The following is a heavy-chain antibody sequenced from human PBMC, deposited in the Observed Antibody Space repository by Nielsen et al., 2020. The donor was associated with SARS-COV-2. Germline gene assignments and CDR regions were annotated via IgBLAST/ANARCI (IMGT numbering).Heavy chain of an antibody. CDR3: ARELYDSSGYPLDY. Sequence: SETLSLTCTVSGGSISSYYWSWSRQPPGKGLEWIGYIYYSGSTNYNPTLKSRVTISVDTSKNQFSLKLSSVTVAATAVYYCARELYDSSGYPLDYWGQGTLVTVSS. J-gene: IGHJ4*02. V-gene: IGHV4-59*13. CDR1: GGSISSYY. D-gene: IGHD3-22*01. CDR2: IYYSGST.